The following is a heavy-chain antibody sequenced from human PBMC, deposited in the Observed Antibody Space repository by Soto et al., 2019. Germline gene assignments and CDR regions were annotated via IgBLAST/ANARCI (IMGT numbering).Heavy chain of an antibody. CDR2: INSDSTTT. CDR3: ARDLSH. CDR1: GFPFSTYA. V-gene: IGHV3-48*02. Sequence: DVHLVESGGGLVQPGGSLRLSCAVSGFPFSTYAMHWVRQAPGKGLEWFSYINSDSTTTFHADSVKGRFTVSRDNAKNSLYLQMSSLRHEDTAVYYCARDLSHWGQGTLVTVSS. J-gene: IGHJ4*02.